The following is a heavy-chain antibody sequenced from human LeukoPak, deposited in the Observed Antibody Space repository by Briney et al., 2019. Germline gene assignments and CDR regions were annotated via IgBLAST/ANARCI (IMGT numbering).Heavy chain of an antibody. V-gene: IGHV1-8*01. CDR3: ARSVLRYFDWQRGTFDY. CDR2: RNPNRDYT. J-gene: IGHJ4*02. CDR1: GYTFTSSD. D-gene: IGHD3-9*01. Sequence: HRASVKVSCTASGYTFTSSDINWVRQAPGQGLEWMGWRNPNRDYTGYAQKFQGRVTMTRNTSIRTAYMELRSLRSDDTAVYYCARSVLRYFDWQRGTFDYWGQGTLVTVSS.